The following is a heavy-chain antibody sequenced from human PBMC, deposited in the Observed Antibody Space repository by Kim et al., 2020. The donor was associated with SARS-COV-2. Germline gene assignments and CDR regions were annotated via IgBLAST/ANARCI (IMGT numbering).Heavy chain of an antibody. CDR3: ARTMGRGVEVDY. V-gene: IGHV1-18*01. D-gene: IGHD3-10*01. J-gene: IGHJ4*02. Sequence: NYAQKLKGRVTMTTDTPTSTAYMELGSLRSEDRAVYYCARTMGRGVEVDYWGQGTLVTVAS.